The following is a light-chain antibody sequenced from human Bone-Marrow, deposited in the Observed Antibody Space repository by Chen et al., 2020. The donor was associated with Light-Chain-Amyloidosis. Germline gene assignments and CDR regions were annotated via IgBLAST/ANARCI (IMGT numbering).Light chain of an antibody. CDR2: DDS. CDR1: NIGSKR. CDR3: QVWDSSSDHYV. V-gene: IGLV3-21*03. J-gene: IGLJ1*01. Sequence: SYVLTQPPSVSVAPGKTATITCGGKNIGSKRVHWYQQKPGQAPVVVVYDDSDRPSGIPGRFSVSDSGNTATLTISRVEVLDEAEYYCQVWDSSSDHYVFGTGTKVTVL.